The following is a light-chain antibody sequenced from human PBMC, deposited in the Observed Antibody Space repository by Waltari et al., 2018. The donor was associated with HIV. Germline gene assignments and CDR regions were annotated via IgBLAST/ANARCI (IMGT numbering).Light chain of an antibody. CDR2: GVT. J-gene: IGLJ2*01. CDR1: SSDVGAYDY. V-gene: IGLV2-11*01. Sequence: QSALTQPRSVSGSPGQSVTISCTGSSSDVGAYDYVSWYQQYSGKAPKVILYGVTKRPSGIPDRFSGSKSGSTASLTISGPQAEDEADYYCSSYAGRYTVIFGGGTKLTVL. CDR3: SSYAGRYTVI.